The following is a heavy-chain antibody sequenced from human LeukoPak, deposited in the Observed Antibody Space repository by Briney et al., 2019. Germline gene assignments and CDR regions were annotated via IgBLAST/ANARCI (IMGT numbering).Heavy chain of an antibody. CDR1: GYTFTGYY. CDR3: ARAPGYSSGWYPSFLFDY. D-gene: IGHD6-19*01. V-gene: IGHV1-2*02. CDR2: INPNSGGT. Sequence: GASVKVSCKASGYTFTGYYMHWVRQAPGQGLEWMGWINPNSGGTNYAQKFQGRVTMTTDTSTSTAYMELRSLRSDDTAVYYCARAPGYSSGWYPSFLFDYWGQGTLVTVSS. J-gene: IGHJ4*02.